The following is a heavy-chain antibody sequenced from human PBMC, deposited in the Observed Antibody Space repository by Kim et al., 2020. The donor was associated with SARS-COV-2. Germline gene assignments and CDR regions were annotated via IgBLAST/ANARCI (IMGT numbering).Heavy chain of an antibody. Sequence: VKGRFTISRDNAKNSLYLQMNSLRAEDTAVYYCARDVNTDYSNYRNWFDPWGQGTLVTVSS. J-gene: IGHJ5*02. D-gene: IGHD4-4*01. CDR3: ARDVNTDYSNYRNWFDP. V-gene: IGHV3-11*05.